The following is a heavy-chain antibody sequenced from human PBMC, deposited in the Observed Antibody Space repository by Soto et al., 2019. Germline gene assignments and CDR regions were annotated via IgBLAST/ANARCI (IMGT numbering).Heavy chain of an antibody. V-gene: IGHV2-5*01. J-gene: IGHJ4*02. CDR3: AHTPEVGYCSSTCCHEEDFDY. CDR1: GFSLSTSGVG. CDR2: IYWNDDK. D-gene: IGHD2-2*01. Sequence: QITLKESGPTLVKPTQTLTLTCTFSGFSLSTSGVGVGWIRQPPGKALEWLALIYWNDDKRYSPSLKSRLTITKDTSKNQVVLTMTNMDPVDTATYYCAHTPEVGYCSSTCCHEEDFDYWGQGTLVTVSS.